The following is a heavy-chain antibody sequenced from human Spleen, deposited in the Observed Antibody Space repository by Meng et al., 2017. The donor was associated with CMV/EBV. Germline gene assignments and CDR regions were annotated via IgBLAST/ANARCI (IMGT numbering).Heavy chain of an antibody. CDR2: ISSSSSTI. Sequence: LTCAASGFTFSGYNMNWVRQAPGMGLEWISYISSSSSTIHYADSVKGRFTISRDNSKNTLYVQMNSLRAEDTAVYYCARGARDIVVIPAAISELDYWGQGTLVTVSS. V-gene: IGHV3-48*01. J-gene: IGHJ4*02. CDR3: ARGARDIVVIPAAISELDY. CDR1: GFTFSGYN. D-gene: IGHD2-2*02.